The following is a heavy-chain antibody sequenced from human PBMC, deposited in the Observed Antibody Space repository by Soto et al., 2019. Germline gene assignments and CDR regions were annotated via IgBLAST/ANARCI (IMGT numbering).Heavy chain of an antibody. D-gene: IGHD1-1*01. Sequence: QVQLMESGGGVVQAGGSLRLSYATSGFTFSSYSMHWFRQAPGKGLEWVAVTSSDGGTKFYADSVKGRFTISRDNSKNTLYLQMNSLRTEDSAVYYCAREVVTTQWYFDNWGQGILVTVSS. CDR3: AREVVTTQWYFDN. CDR2: TSSDGGTK. CDR1: GFTFSSYS. J-gene: IGHJ4*02. V-gene: IGHV3-30-3*01.